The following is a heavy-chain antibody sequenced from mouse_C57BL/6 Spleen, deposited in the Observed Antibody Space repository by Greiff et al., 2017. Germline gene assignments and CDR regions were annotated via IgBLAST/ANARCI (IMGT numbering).Heavy chain of an antibody. J-gene: IGHJ2*01. CDR2: IHPNSGST. CDR1: GYTFTSYW. Sequence: VQLQQSGAELVKPGASVKLSCKASGYTFTSYWMHWVKQRPGQGLEWIGMIHPNSGSTNYNEKFKSKATLTVDKSSSTAYMQLSSLTSEDSAVYYCASYLLDYFDYGGEGTTLTVSS. D-gene: IGHD2-1*01. CDR3: ASYLLDYFDY. V-gene: IGHV1-64*01.